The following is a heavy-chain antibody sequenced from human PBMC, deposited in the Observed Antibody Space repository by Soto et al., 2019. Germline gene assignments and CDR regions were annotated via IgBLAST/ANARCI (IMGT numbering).Heavy chain of an antibody. CDR3: ARDACYDGLDV. J-gene: IGHJ6*02. CDR2: IGTAGDT. V-gene: IGHV3-13*01. Sequence: EVQLVESGGGLVQPGGSLRLSCATSGFTFSTYDMHWVRQIPGKGLEWVSLIGTAGDTYFPDSVKGRFIVSRENAKNSFVLQMNYLAVDDTAVYYCARDACYDGLDVWGRGTTVIVSS. CDR1: GFTFSTYD.